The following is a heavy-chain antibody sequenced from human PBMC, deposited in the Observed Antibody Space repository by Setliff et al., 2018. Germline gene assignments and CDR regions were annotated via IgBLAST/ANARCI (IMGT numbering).Heavy chain of an antibody. D-gene: IGHD3-22*01. J-gene: IGHJ4*02. CDR1: GYIFSDYG. Sequence: ASVKVSCKSSGYIFSDYGITWVRQAPGQGLEWMGWANNNNFNTNYAQKFQGRVTMTTDTSTDTVYMELRSLKSDDTALYYCARINFYVSSGYYYAPDYWGQGTLVTVS. CDR3: ARINFYVSSGYYYAPDY. V-gene: IGHV1-18*01. CDR2: ANNNNFNT.